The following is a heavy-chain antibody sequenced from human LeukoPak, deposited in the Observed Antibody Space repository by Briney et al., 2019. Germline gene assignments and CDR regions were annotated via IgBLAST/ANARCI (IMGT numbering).Heavy chain of an antibody. V-gene: IGHV3-48*03. CDR2: ISSSGSTI. J-gene: IGHJ4*02. Sequence: GGSLTLSCAASGFTFSSYEMNWVRQAPGKGLEWVSYISSSGSTIYYADSVKGRFTISRDNSKNTLYLQMNSLRADDTAIYYCAKGAYHDDWGQGTLVTVSS. D-gene: IGHD3-3*01. CDR1: GFTFSSYE. CDR3: AKGAYHDD.